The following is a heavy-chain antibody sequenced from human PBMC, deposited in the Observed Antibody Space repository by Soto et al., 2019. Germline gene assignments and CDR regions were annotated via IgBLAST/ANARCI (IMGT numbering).Heavy chain of an antibody. CDR2: IYSAGNT. Sequence: PGGSLRLSCAASGFTVSSNYMSWVRQAPGKGLEWISIIYSAGNTYYADSVKGRFTISRDNSKNTLYLQMNSLGAEDTAVYYCARDFVVGGPTINYYYGMDVCGQGTTVTVSS. J-gene: IGHJ6*02. D-gene: IGHD1-26*01. V-gene: IGHV3-66*01. CDR3: ARDFVVGGPTINYYYGMDV. CDR1: GFTVSSNY.